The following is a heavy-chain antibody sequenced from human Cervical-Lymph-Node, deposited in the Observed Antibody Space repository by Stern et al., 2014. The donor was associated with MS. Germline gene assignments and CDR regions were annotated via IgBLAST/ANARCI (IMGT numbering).Heavy chain of an antibody. D-gene: IGHD4-17*01. CDR3: ARARVGDYARSPHLDS. Sequence: EVQLLESGGGLVKPGESLSLSCDASGFTFSPYSINWVRQAPGKALEWSSSISNNSTHTYYADSVEGRFTIARDSAKDSVSLHMVSLRAEDTAVYYCARARVGDYARSPHLDSWGQGTLVTVSS. J-gene: IGHJ4*02. CDR2: ISNNSTHT. V-gene: IGHV3-21*01. CDR1: GFTFSPYS.